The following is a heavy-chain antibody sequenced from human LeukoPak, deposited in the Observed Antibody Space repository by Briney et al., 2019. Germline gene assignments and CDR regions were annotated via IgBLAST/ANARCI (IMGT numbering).Heavy chain of an antibody. V-gene: IGHV4-59*01. J-gene: IGHJ4*02. CDR3: ARDPGRWLQSSGLDY. CDR1: GGSIRSYY. CDR2: IYYSGST. Sequence: SETLSLTCTVSGGSIRSYYWSWIRQPPGKGLEWIGYIYYSGSTNYNPSLKSRVTISVDTSKNQFSLKLSSVTAADTAVYYCARDPGRWLQSSGLDYWGQGTLVTVSS. D-gene: IGHD5-24*01.